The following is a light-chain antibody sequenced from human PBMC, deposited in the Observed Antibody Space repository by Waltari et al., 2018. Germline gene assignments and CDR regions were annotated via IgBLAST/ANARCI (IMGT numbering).Light chain of an antibody. CDR2: WAS. V-gene: IGKV4-1*01. CDR3: QQHYSTPPT. J-gene: IGKJ2*01. Sequence: DIVMTQSPDSLAVSLGERATIDCKSSLSVLYSSNDKYYLAWYQQKPGQPPKLLIYWASTRESGVPDRFSGSGSGTDVTLTISRLQAEDVAVYYCQQHYSTPPTFGQGTKLEIK. CDR1: LSVLYSSNDKYY.